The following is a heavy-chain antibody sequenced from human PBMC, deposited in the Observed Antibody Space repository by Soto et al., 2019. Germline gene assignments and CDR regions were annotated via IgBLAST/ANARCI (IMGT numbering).Heavy chain of an antibody. CDR1: GFLVNSAY. CDR3: ARSGYSFAWGY. V-gene: IGHV3-53*01. J-gene: IGHJ4*02. Sequence: EVQLVESGGGLIPPGGSLRLSCAASGFLVNSAYMTWVRQAPGKGLEWLSMINSDGSTLYAESVKGRFTISRDNSNNRLDLQLTRLRAEDTAMYYCARSGYSFAWGYWGQGTLVIVTS. D-gene: IGHD5-18*01. CDR2: INSDGST.